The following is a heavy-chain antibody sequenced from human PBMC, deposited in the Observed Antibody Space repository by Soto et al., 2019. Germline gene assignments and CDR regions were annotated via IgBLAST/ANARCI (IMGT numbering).Heavy chain of an antibody. J-gene: IGHJ5*02. D-gene: IGHD4-4*01. CDR2: ISHDGVTK. CDR3: VRGGYSSSWERLDP. Sequence: HPGGSLRLSCTASGSTFPNYPMHWVRQAPDKGLEWVAVISHDGVTKNSADSVKGRFTISRDNSRNTLYLQMSSLRIEDTAMYYCVRGGYSSSWERLDPWGQGTLVTVSS. V-gene: IGHV3-30-3*01. CDR1: GSTFPNYP.